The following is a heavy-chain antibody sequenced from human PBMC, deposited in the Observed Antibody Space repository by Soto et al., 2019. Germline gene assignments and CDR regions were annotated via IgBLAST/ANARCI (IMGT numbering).Heavy chain of an antibody. Sequence: GESLKISCKGSGYSFTSYWIGWARQMPGKGLEWMGIIYPGDSDTRYSPSFQGQVTISADKSISTAYLQWSSLKASDTAMYYCAGSSTSSRGWYRDDFDIWGPGTMVNVSS. D-gene: IGHD6-19*01. J-gene: IGHJ3*02. CDR3: AGSSTSSRGWYRDDFDI. CDR1: GYSFTSYW. CDR2: IYPGDSDT. V-gene: IGHV5-51*01.